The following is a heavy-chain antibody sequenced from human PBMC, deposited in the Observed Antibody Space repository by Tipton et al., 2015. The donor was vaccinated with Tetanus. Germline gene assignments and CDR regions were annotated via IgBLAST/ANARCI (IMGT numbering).Heavy chain of an antibody. CDR3: ARHAAAGPLPSPEQFSYHYGMDV. J-gene: IGHJ6*02. V-gene: IGHV4-31*03. CDR1: GGSIRSGGYY. D-gene: IGHD6-13*01. Sequence: TLSLTCIVSGGSIRSGGYYWTWIRQHPERGLEWIGYIYYTGNTYYNPSLKSRVTISVDTSNNQFSLKLTSLTAADTAVYYCARHAAAGPLPSPEQFSYHYGMDVWGQGTTVTVS. CDR2: IYYTGNT.